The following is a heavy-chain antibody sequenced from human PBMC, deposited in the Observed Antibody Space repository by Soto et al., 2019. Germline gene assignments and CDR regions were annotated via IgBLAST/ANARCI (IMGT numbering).Heavy chain of an antibody. D-gene: IGHD6-19*01. CDR3: AREEDGGWTS. J-gene: IGHJ5*02. Sequence: ESGGGVVPPGRSLRLSCAASGFTFSSYAMHWVRQAPGKGLEWVAVISYDGSNKYYADSVKGRFTISRDNSKNTLYLQMNSLRAEDTAVYYCAREEDGGWTSWGQGTLVTVSS. CDR2: ISYDGSNK. V-gene: IGHV3-30-3*01. CDR1: GFTFSSYA.